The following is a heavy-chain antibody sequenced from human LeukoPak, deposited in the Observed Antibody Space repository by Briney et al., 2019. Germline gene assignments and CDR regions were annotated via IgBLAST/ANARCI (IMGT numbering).Heavy chain of an antibody. CDR2: INPNSGGT. CDR3: ARGTTIFGVVISWAPLN. J-gene: IGHJ4*02. CDR1: GYTFTGYY. V-gene: IGHV1-2*02. Sequence: ASVKVSCKASGYTFTGYYMHWVRQAPGQGLEWMGSINPNSGGTNYAQKFQGRVTMTRDTSISTAYMELSRLRSDDTAVYYCARGTTIFGVVISWAPLNWGQGTLVTVSS. D-gene: IGHD3-3*01.